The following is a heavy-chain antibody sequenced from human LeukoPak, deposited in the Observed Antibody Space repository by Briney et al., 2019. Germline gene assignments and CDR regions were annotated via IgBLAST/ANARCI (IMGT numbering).Heavy chain of an antibody. CDR3: ARGLGPSGYYKWGLGAFDI. Sequence: PSETLSLTCTVSGGSISSGSYYWSWIRQPAGKGLEWIGRIYTSGSTNYNPSLKSRVTISVDTSKNQFSLKLSSVTAADTAVYYCARGLGPSGYYKWGLGAFDIWGQGTMVTVSS. CDR2: IYTSGST. D-gene: IGHD3-22*01. V-gene: IGHV4-61*02. CDR1: GGSISSGSYY. J-gene: IGHJ3*02.